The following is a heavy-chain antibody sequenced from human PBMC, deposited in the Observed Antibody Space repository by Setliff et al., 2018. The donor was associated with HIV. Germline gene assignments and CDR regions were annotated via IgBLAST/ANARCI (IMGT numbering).Heavy chain of an antibody. V-gene: IGHV1-8*02. Sequence: GASVKVSCKPPGHTFTNYDVHWMRRAPGQGLEWMGWMNPNSGVSGYALKFHDRVTMTRNTSISTAYMEVSSLRAEDTAVYYCARGIFTGSYHFDYWGQGTLVTVSS. CDR2: MNPNSGVS. CDR1: GHTFTNYD. J-gene: IGHJ4*02. D-gene: IGHD3-10*01. CDR3: ARGIFTGSYHFDY.